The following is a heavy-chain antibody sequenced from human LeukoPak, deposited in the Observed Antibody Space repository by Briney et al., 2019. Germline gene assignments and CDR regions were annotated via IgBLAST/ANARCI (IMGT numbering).Heavy chain of an antibody. Sequence: GASVKVSCKASGYTFTDHYIHWVRQAPGQGLEWMGWIIPNSGGTRYAQKFQGRVTMTRDTSISTAYMELSRLRSDDTAMYYCVRGISPEGYNYRYWGQGALVTVSS. D-gene: IGHD5-24*01. CDR1: GYTFTDHY. CDR2: IIPNSGGT. V-gene: IGHV1-2*02. CDR3: VRGISPEGYNYRY. J-gene: IGHJ4*02.